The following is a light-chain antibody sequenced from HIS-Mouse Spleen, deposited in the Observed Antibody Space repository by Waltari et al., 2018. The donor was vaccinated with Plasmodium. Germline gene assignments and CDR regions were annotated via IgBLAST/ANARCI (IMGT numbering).Light chain of an antibody. CDR1: SDINVGSYN. J-gene: IGLJ3*02. V-gene: IGLV5-37*01. CDR3: MICPSNASGV. Sequence: QPVLTQPPSSSASPGESARLTCTLPSDINVGSYNIYWHQQKPGSPPRYLRYFYSDSDKGQGSGGPSRCSGSKDASANTGILLISGLQSEDEADYYFMICPSNASGVFGGWTKLTVL. CDR2: FYSDSDK.